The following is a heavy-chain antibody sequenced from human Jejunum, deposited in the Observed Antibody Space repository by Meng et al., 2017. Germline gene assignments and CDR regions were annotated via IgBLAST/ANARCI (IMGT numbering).Heavy chain of an antibody. CDR1: GFTFNKHW. CDR2: IKEDGSEK. CDR3: ARKYSDESSGYRHFDS. V-gene: IGHV3-7*01. D-gene: IGHD3-22*01. J-gene: IGHJ4*02. Sequence: GESLKISCEASGFTFNKHWMSWVRQPPGKGLEWVASIKEDGSEKKYVDSVKGRFTISRDNAEKSLDLQMNSLRAEDTAIYYCARKYSDESSGYRHFDSWGQGTLVTVSS.